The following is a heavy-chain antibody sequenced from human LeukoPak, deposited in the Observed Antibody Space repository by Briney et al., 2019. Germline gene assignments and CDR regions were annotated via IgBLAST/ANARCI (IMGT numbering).Heavy chain of an antibody. Sequence: GGSLRLSCAASGFTFSSYAMNWVRQAPGKGLEWVSSITGSGGTTYYTDSVKGRFTISRDNSKNTLFLQMNSLSAEDTAVYYCAKKLSINGDCNFDCWGQGTLVTVSS. CDR1: GFTFSSYA. CDR2: ITGSGGTT. J-gene: IGHJ4*02. V-gene: IGHV3-23*01. D-gene: IGHD4-17*01. CDR3: AKKLSINGDCNFDC.